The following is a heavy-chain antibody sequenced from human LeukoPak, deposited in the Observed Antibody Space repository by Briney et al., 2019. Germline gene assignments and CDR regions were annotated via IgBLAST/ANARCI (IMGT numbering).Heavy chain of an antibody. J-gene: IGHJ4*02. CDR2: ISSSSSYI. CDR1: GFTFSSYS. Sequence: GGSLRLSCADSGFTFSSYSMKWVRQAPGKGLEWVSSISSSSSYIYYADSVKGRFTISRDNIKNSLYLQMNSLRAEDTAVYYCARCGSHEDYFDYWGQGTLVTVSS. V-gene: IGHV3-21*01. CDR3: ARCGSHEDYFDY. D-gene: IGHD1-26*01.